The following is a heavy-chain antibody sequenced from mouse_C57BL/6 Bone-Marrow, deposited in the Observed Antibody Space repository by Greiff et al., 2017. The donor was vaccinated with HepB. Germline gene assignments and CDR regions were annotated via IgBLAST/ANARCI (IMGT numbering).Heavy chain of an antibody. CDR3: ASLFPWYFDV. D-gene: IGHD2-3*01. CDR1: GYSITSGYY. Sequence: EVQRVESGPGLVKPSQSLSLTCSVTGYSITSGYYWNWNRQFPGNKLEWMGYISYDGSNNYNPSLKNRTAITRDTSKNQFFLELNSVTTEDSAPYYCASLFPWYFDVGGTGTTVTVSA. CDR2: ISYDGSN. J-gene: IGHJ1*03. V-gene: IGHV3-6*01.